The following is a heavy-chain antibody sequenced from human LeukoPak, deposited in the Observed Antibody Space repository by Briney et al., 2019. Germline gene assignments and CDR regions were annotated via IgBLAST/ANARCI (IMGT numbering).Heavy chain of an antibody. Sequence: PSETLSLTCTVSGGSISSYYWSWIRRPPGKELEGIGYNYYSGSTNYNPSLKSRVTISVDTSKDQFSLKLSSVTAADTAVYYCARRFDSTLSQYYYMDVWGKGTTVSVS. V-gene: IGHV4-59*08. CDR2: NYYSGST. D-gene: IGHD3-22*01. CDR1: GGSISSYY. J-gene: IGHJ6*03. CDR3: ARRFDSTLSQYYYMDV.